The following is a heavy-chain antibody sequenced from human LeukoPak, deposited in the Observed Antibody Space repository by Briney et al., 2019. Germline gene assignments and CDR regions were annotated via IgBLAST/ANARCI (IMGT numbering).Heavy chain of an antibody. CDR2: ITSNGDSA. CDR3: ARGSSGYSDY. CDR1: GFTFSSYT. D-gene: IGHD3-22*01. J-gene: IGHJ4*02. Sequence: GGSLRLSCAAAGFTFSSYTMQWVRQAPGRGLRYVSAITSNGDSAFYANSVKGRFSISRDNSNNTLYLQMGSLRAEDMGVYYCARGSSGYSDYWGQGTPVTVSS. V-gene: IGHV3-64*01.